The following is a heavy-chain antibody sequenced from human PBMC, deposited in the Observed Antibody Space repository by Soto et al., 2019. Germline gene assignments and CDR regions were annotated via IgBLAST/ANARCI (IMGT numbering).Heavy chain of an antibody. CDR1: GFTFSSYA. CDR3: ARKGPPRDAFDI. CDR2: VLGGGGST. V-gene: IGHV3-23*01. Sequence: EVQLLESGGGLVQPGGSLRLSCAASGFTFSSYAMSWVRQTPGKGLEWVSGVLGGGGSTFYADSVKGRFTISRDNSKNTRYVQMTSLRAEDTAIYYCARKGPPRDAFDIWGQGTMVTVSS. J-gene: IGHJ3*02.